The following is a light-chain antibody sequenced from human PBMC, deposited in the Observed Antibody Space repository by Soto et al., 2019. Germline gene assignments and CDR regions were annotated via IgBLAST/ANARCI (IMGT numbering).Light chain of an antibody. CDR3: QQYYGTPIT. J-gene: IGKJ5*01. V-gene: IGKV4-1*01. CDR1: QSILFRSNNKNY. Sequence: DIVMTQSPDSLAVSLGERATINCKSSQSILFRSNNKNYLGWYQQKVGQPPRLLISWSTTRESGVPDRFSGGGSGTDFTLTISSLQDEDVPVYYCQQYYGTPITFGQGTRLEIK. CDR2: WST.